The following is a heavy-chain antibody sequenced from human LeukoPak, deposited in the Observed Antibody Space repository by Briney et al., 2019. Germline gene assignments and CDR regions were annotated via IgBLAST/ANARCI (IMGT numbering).Heavy chain of an antibody. CDR3: ARDPATTPNYYYYYYGMDV. D-gene: IGHD2-15*01. V-gene: IGHV1-2*02. CDR1: GYTFTGYY. CDR2: INPNSGGT. Sequence: AASVEVSCKASGYTFTGYYMHWVRQAPGQGLEWMGWINPNSGGTNYAQKFQGRVTMTRDTSISTAYMELSRLRSDDTAVYYCARDPATTPNYYYYYYGMDVWGQGTTVTVSS. J-gene: IGHJ6*02.